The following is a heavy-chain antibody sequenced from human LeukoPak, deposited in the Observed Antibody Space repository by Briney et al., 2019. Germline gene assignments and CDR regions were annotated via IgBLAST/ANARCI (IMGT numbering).Heavy chain of an antibody. J-gene: IGHJ4*02. Sequence: GASVKVSCKASGYTFTSYGISWVRQAPGQGLEWMGWISAYNGNTNYAQKLQGRVTMTTDTSTSTAYMELRSLRSDDTAVYYCARAAENYDFWSGYYGDWGQGTLVTVSP. D-gene: IGHD3-3*01. CDR3: ARAAENYDFWSGYYGD. CDR1: GYTFTSYG. CDR2: ISAYNGNT. V-gene: IGHV1-18*01.